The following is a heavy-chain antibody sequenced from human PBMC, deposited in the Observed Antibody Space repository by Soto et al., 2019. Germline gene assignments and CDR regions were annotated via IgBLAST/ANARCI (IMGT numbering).Heavy chain of an antibody. D-gene: IGHD1-26*01. CDR1: GFTFVDFG. Sequence: GGALRVSFAAPGFTFVDFGVSWARQAPGKGLEWVSGVNWNGGSTGYADSVKGRFTISRDNAKNSLYLQMNSLRAEDTAFYYCVRGASLNFDYWGQGTLVTVSS. J-gene: IGHJ4*02. CDR2: VNWNGGST. V-gene: IGHV3-20*03. CDR3: VRGASLNFDY.